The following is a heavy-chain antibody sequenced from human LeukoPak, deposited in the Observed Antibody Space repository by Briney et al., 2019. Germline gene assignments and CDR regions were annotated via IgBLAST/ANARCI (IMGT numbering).Heavy chain of an antibody. D-gene: IGHD3-3*01. J-gene: IGHJ6*02. CDR1: GYTFTSYG. V-gene: IGHV1-18*01. Sequence: GASVKVSCKASGYTFTSYGISWVRQAPGQGLEWMGWISAYNGNTNYAQKLQGRVTMTTDTSTSTAYMELRSLRSDDTAVYYCARDREYYDFWSGYGMDVWGQGTTVTVSS. CDR3: ARDREYYDFWSGYGMDV. CDR2: ISAYNGNT.